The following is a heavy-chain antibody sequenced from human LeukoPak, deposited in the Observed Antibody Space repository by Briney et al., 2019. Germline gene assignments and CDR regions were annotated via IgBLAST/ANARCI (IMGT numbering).Heavy chain of an antibody. CDR1: GYTFTSYG. J-gene: IGHJ5*02. CDR2: IIPILGIA. Sequence: GASVKVSCKASGYTFTSYGISWVRQAPGQGLEWMGRIIPILGIANYAQKFQGRVTITADKSTSTAYMELSSLRSEDTAVYYCARDRGGRYYGSGSYYTPHWFDPWGQGTLVTVSS. D-gene: IGHD3-10*01. V-gene: IGHV1-69*04. CDR3: ARDRGGRYYGSGSYYTPHWFDP.